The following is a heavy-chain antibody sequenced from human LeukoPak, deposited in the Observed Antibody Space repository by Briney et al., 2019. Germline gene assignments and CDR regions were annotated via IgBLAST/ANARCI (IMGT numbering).Heavy chain of an antibody. CDR1: GYTFTGYY. Sequence: ASVKVSCKASGYTFTGYYMHWVRQAPGQGLERMGWINPNSGGTNYAQKFQGRVTMTRDTSISTAYMELSRLRSDDTAVYYCAREYSSSWYEYWFDPWGQGTLVTVSS. CDR2: INPNSGGT. D-gene: IGHD6-13*01. CDR3: AREYSSSWYEYWFDP. J-gene: IGHJ5*02. V-gene: IGHV1-2*02.